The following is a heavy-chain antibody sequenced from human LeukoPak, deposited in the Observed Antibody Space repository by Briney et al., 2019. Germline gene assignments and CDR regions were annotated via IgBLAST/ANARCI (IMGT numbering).Heavy chain of an antibody. CDR2: INPNSGGT. CDR3: ARDIERERGGYYFDY. CDR1: GYTFTGYY. Sequence: ASVKVSCKASGYTFTGYYIHWVRQAPGQGLEWMGWINPNSGGTNYAQKFQGRVTMTRDTSISTAYMELGRLRSDDTAVYYCARDIERERGGYYFDYWGQGTLVTVSS. D-gene: IGHD3-16*01. V-gene: IGHV1-2*02. J-gene: IGHJ4*02.